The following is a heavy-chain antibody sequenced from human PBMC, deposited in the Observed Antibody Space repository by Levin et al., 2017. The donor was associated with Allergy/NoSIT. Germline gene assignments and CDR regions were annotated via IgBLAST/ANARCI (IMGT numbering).Heavy chain of an antibody. D-gene: IGHD3-10*01. J-gene: IGHJ3*01. CDR1: GFTFSRSC. CDR2: IRQNGGEK. CDR3: TRDRFDTGSVGGFGALDV. V-gene: IGHV3-7*03. Sequence: GESLKISCAASGFTFSRSCMTWVRQAPGKGLEWVANIRQNGGEKNYVDSLKGRFTISRDNAKNLLYLEMNNLRGEDTALYFCTRDRFDTGSVGGFGALDVWGRGTMVTVSS.